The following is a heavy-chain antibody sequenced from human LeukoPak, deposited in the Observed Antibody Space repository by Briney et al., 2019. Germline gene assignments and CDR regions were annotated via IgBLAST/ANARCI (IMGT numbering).Heavy chain of an antibody. CDR1: GGSISSYY. Sequence: PSETLSLTCTVSGGSISSYYWSWIRQSPGKGLEWIGYIYSSGSTNYNPSLKSRVTISVDTSKSQFSLKLSSVSAADTAVYYCARGYSYYFDYWGQGTLVTVSS. D-gene: IGHD5-18*01. CDR3: ARGYSYYFDY. CDR2: IYSSGST. V-gene: IGHV4-59*01. J-gene: IGHJ4*02.